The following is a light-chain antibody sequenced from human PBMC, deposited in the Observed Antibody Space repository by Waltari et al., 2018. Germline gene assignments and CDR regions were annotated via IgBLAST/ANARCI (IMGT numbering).Light chain of an antibody. Sequence: AVQLTQSPSSLSASVGVRLTITCRASQAISSALAWYQQKPGKAPNLLIYDASNLESGVPTRCSGSGSGTHITLTISSLQPADFANYYCQQLHSYPVTFGGGTKVEIK. J-gene: IGKJ4*01. CDR2: DAS. CDR3: QQLHSYPVT. CDR1: QAISSA. V-gene: IGKV1-13*02.